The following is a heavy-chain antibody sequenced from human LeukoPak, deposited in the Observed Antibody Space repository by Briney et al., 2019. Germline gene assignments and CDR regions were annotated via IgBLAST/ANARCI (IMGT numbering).Heavy chain of an antibody. Sequence: GGSLRLSCAASGNYWMHWVRQAPGRGLVWVSHINSDGSWTGYADSVKGRFTISKDNAKNMVYLHMNSLRVDDTAVYYCVSFYETYWGRGTLVTVSS. J-gene: IGHJ4*02. CDR2: INSDGSWT. V-gene: IGHV3-74*01. CDR3: VSFYETY. CDR1: GNYW. D-gene: IGHD2-2*01.